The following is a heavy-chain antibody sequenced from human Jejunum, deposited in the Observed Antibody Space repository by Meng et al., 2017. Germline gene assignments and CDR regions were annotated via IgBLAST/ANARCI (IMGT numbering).Heavy chain of an antibody. J-gene: IGHJ4*02. Sequence: GESLKISCTTSGFTLGDYYMSWCRQAPGKGLEWVGFIRSKTYGGTTEYAESVKGRFTISRDGSKSIAYLQMNSLKTEDTAVYYCTRAETGSSYLDWGQGTLVTVSS. CDR1: GFTLGDYY. D-gene: IGHD1-26*01. V-gene: IGHV3-49*01. CDR2: IRSKTYGGTT. CDR3: TRAETGSSYLD.